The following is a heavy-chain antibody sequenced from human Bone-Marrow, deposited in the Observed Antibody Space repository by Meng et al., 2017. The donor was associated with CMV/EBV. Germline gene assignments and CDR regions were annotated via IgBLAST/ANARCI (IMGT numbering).Heavy chain of an antibody. CDR1: GFTFTSSA. J-gene: IGHJ4*02. D-gene: IGHD5-18*01. CDR3: AAEHVDTAMVLSF. CDR2: IVVGSGNT. Sequence: SVKVSCKASGFTFTSSAVQWVRQARGQRLEWIGWIVVGSGNTNYAQKFQERVTITRDMSTSTAYMALSSLRSEDTAVYYCAAEHVDTAMVLSFWGQGTLVTVSS. V-gene: IGHV1-58*01.